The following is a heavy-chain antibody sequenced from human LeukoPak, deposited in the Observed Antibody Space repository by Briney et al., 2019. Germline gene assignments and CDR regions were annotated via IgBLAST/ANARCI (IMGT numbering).Heavy chain of an antibody. Sequence: QPGGSLRLSCAASGFTFSSYCMHWVRQAPGKGLEWVAVITYDGSNKYYADSVKGRFTISRDNSKNTLYLQMNSLRAEDTAVYYCAKDGVHVTMVRGVKHYYGMDVWGKGTTVTVSS. J-gene: IGHJ6*04. CDR2: ITYDGSNK. V-gene: IGHV3-30*18. CDR1: GFTFSSYC. D-gene: IGHD3-10*01. CDR3: AKDGVHVTMVRGVKHYYGMDV.